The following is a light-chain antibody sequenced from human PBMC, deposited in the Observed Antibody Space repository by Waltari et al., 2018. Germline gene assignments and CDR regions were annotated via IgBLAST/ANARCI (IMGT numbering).Light chain of an antibody. Sequence: QSALTQPASVSGSPGQSITISCTGTSSDVGSSNLVSWYQQHPGKAPKLMIYEGNKRPSGVSNRFSGSKSGNTASLTISGLQAEDEADYYCCSYAGSSTFPYVFGTGTKVAVL. CDR3: CSYAGSSTFPYV. J-gene: IGLJ1*01. CDR1: SSDVGSSNL. CDR2: EGN. V-gene: IGLV2-23*03.